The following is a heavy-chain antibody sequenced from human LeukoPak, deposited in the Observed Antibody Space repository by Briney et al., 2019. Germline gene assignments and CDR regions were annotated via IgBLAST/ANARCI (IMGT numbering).Heavy chain of an antibody. CDR2: IYYSGST. J-gene: IGHJ4*02. V-gene: IGHV4-39*01. CDR1: GGSISSSSYY. D-gene: IGHD4-17*01. CDR3: ARVPTVTLFDY. Sequence: SETLSLTCTVSGGSISSSSYYWGWIRQPPGKGLEWIGSIYYSGSTYYNPSLKSRVTISVDTSKNQFSLKRGSVTAADPAVYYCARVPTVTLFDYWGQGTLVTVSS.